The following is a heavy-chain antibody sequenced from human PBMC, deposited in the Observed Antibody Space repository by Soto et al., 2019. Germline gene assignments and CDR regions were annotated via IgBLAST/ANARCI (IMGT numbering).Heavy chain of an antibody. CDR3: ARVDPPAKS. D-gene: IGHD2-2*01. J-gene: IGHJ5*02. V-gene: IGHV3-53*01. CDR2: IYSGTTI. Sequence: PGGSLRLSCAASGFTVSSNYMSWVRQAPGKGLEWVSVIYSGTTIYYADSVKGRFTISRDNAKSSLYLQMNSLRAEDTAVYYCARVDPPAKSWGQGTLVTVSS. CDR1: GFTVSSNY.